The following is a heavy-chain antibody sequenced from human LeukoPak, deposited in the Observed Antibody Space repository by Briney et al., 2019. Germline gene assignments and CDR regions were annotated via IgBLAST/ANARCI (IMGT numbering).Heavy chain of an antibody. CDR3: ARDGDWKGSGYSSSWYGYFDY. D-gene: IGHD6-13*01. CDR1: GGSISSGGYY. Sequence: SETLSLTCTVSGGSISSGGYYGSWVRQPPGKGLEWVGYIYRRGSTYYNPSLKSRVTISVDRSKNQFSLKLSSVTAADTAVYYCARDGDWKGSGYSSSWYGYFDYWGQGTLVTVSP. J-gene: IGHJ4*02. CDR2: IYRRGST. V-gene: IGHV4-30-2*01.